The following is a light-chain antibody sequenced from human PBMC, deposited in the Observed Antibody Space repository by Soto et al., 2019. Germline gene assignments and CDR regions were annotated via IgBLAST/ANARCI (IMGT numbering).Light chain of an antibody. V-gene: IGKV1-8*01. CDR1: QGISSY. J-gene: IGKJ1*01. CDR3: QQYYSYPPT. Sequence: IRITQSQSSFSASTGDRVTITCRASQGISSYLAWYQQKPGKAPKLLIYAASTLQSGVPSRFSGSGSGTDFTLTISCLQSEDFATYYCQQYYSYPPTFAQGTKVDIK. CDR2: AAS.